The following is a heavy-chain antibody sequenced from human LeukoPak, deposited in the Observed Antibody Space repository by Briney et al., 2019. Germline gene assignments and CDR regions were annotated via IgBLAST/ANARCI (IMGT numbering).Heavy chain of an antibody. CDR1: GGSISSGSYY. J-gene: IGHJ4*02. CDR3: ARGVEWLRLEGGFDY. D-gene: IGHD5-12*01. V-gene: IGHV4-61*02. Sequence: SQTLSLTRTVSGGSISSGSYYWSWIRQPAGKGLEWIGRIYTSGSTNYNPSLKSRVTISVDTSKNQFSLKLSSVTAADTAVYYCARGVEWLRLEGGFDYWGQGTLVTVSS. CDR2: IYTSGST.